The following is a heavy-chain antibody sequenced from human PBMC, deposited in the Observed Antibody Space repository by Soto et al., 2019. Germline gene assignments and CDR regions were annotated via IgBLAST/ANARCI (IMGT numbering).Heavy chain of an antibody. CDR3: AIADYDHLDY. Sequence: QVQLVKSGAEVKKPGASVKVSCKASGYTFTSYAMHGFRQAPGQRLEWMGWISAGKGNTKYSHKFQGRVTITRETSASTGYMEMSILSSEDTAVYYCAIADYDHLDYWGQGTLFTVSS. CDR2: ISAGKGNT. V-gene: IGHV1-3*01. J-gene: IGHJ4*02. D-gene: IGHD3-16*01. CDR1: GYTFTSYA.